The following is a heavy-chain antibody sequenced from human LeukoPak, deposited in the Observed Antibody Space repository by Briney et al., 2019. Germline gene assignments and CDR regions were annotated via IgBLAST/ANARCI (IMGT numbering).Heavy chain of an antibody. J-gene: IGHJ5*02. CDR2: INPNSGGT. D-gene: IGHD1-14*01. Sequence: ASVKVSCKASGYTFTGYYMHWVRQAPGRGLEWMGWINPNSGGTNYAQKFQGRVTMTRDTSISTAYMELSRLRSDDTAVYYCAREEAVSYNWFDPWGQGTLVTVSS. CDR3: AREEAVSYNWFDP. CDR1: GYTFTGYY. V-gene: IGHV1-2*02.